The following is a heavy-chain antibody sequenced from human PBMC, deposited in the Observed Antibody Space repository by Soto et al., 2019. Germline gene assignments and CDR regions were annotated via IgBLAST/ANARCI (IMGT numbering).Heavy chain of an antibody. J-gene: IGHJ4*02. V-gene: IGHV3-23*01. Sequence: PGGSLRLSCAASGFTFSSYAMCWVRQAPGKGLEWVSFISGSGDTTYFADSVQGRFTLSRDNSKNTLYLQMVSLRADDTAVYYCARMSGWYLTDPFDYWGQGTLVTVSS. CDR1: GFTFSSYA. CDR3: ARMSGWYLTDPFDY. CDR2: ISGSGDTT. D-gene: IGHD6-19*01.